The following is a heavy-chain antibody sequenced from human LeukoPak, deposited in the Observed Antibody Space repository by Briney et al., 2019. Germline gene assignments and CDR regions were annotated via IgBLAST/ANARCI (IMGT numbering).Heavy chain of an antibody. CDR3: ARDPGSTKGFDY. Sequence: ASVKVSCKASGYTFTSYYMHWVRQAPGQGLEWMGIINPSGGTTIFAQKFQGRVTMTRDTSTSTVYMELSSLRSEDTAVYYCARDPGSTKGFDYWGQGTLVTVSS. V-gene: IGHV1-46*01. J-gene: IGHJ4*02. CDR1: GYTFTSYY. D-gene: IGHD2-2*01. CDR2: INPSGGTT.